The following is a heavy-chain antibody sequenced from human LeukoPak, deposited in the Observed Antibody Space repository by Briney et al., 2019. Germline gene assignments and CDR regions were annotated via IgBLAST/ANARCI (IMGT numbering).Heavy chain of an antibody. V-gene: IGHV1-18*01. D-gene: IGHD3-22*01. CDR2: ISAYNGNT. Sequence: GASVKVSCKASGYTFTSYGISWVRQAPGQGLEWMGWISAYNGNTNYAQKLQGRVTMTTDTSTSTAYMELRSLRSDDTAVYYCARARFYDTTGDYFDYWGQGTLVTASS. CDR3: ARARFYDTTGDYFDY. J-gene: IGHJ4*02. CDR1: GYTFTSYG.